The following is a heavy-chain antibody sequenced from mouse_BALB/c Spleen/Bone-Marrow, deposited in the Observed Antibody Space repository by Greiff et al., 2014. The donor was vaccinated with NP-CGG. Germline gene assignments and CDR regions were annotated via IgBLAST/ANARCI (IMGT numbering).Heavy chain of an antibody. CDR3: ARKGAMITHYYAMDY. CDR1: GFTFSSFG. V-gene: IGHV5-17*02. J-gene: IGHJ4*01. CDR2: ISNGSSPI. D-gene: IGHD2-4*01. Sequence: DVKLQESGGGLVQPGGSRKLSCAASGFTFSSFGMHWVRQAPEKGLEWVAYISNGSSPIYYADTVKGRSTISRDNPKNTLFLQMTSLRSEDTAMYYCARKGAMITHYYAMDYWGQGTSVTVSS.